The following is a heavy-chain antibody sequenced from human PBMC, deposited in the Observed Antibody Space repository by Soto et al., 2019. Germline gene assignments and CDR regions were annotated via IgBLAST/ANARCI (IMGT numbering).Heavy chain of an antibody. CDR2: ISGSGNNI. Sequence: GGSLRLSCAASGFTFSSYAMSWVRQAPGRGLEWVSYISGSGNNIYHADSVKGRFTISRDNAKNSLYLQMNSLRAEDTAIYYCARGGLQQLLNWGQGTQVTVSS. D-gene: IGHD6-13*01. J-gene: IGHJ4*02. CDR1: GFTFSSYA. CDR3: ARGGLQQLLN. V-gene: IGHV3-48*04.